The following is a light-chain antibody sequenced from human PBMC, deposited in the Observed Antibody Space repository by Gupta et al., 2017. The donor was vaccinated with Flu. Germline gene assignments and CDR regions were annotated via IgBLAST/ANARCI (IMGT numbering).Light chain of an antibody. CDR3: SSYTSGSGFYV. Sequence: QSALTQPASVSGSPGQSITILCTGTSSDFVGFNFVFWYQQYPGKAPKLIIYEVTNRPSGVSDRFSGSKSGNTASLTISGLQAGDGADYYCSSYTSGSGFYVFGTGTRVTVL. J-gene: IGLJ1*01. CDR1: SSDFVGFNF. CDR2: EVT. V-gene: IGLV2-14*03.